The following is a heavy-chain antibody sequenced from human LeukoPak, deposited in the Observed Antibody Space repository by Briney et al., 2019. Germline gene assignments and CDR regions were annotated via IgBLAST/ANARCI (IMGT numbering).Heavy chain of an antibody. CDR1: GHTFTGYY. D-gene: IGHD6-13*01. CDR2: INPNSGGT. J-gene: IGHJ5*02. Sequence: GASVKVSCKASGHTFTGYYMHWVRQAPGQGLEWMGWINPNSGGTNYAQKFQGWVTMTRDTSISTAYMELSRLRSDDTAVYYCARSGAYSSNPALLFDPWGQGTLVTVSS. V-gene: IGHV1-2*04. CDR3: ARSGAYSSNPALLFDP.